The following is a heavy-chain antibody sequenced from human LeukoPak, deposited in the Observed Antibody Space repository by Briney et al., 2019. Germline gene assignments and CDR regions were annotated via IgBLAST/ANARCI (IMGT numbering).Heavy chain of an antibody. V-gene: IGHV4-34*01. Sequence: PSETLSLTCAVYGGSFSGYYWSWIRQPPGKGLEWIGEINHSGSTNYNPSLKSRVTISVDTSKNQCSLKLSSVTAADTAVYYCARGTRPDYDFLSGYLSRFDPWGQGTLVTVSS. D-gene: IGHD3-3*01. CDR1: GGSFSGYY. CDR3: ARGTRPDYDFLSGYLSRFDP. J-gene: IGHJ5*02. CDR2: INHSGST.